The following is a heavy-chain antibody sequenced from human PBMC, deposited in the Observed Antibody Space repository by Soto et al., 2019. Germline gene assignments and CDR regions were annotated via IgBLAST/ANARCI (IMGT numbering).Heavy chain of an antibody. Sequence: QVQLQESGPGLVKPSETLSLTCTVSGGSVSSGSYYWSWIRQPPGKGLEWIGYIYYSGSTKYNPSRQSPVTIPVHPSKDQFSRKLRSVTAADTAVYYCAGAGLGAGSDVWGQGTLVTVSS. J-gene: IGHJ4*02. CDR2: IYYSGST. V-gene: IGHV4-61*01. D-gene: IGHD1-26*01. CDR1: GGSVSSGSYY. CDR3: AGAGLGAGSDV.